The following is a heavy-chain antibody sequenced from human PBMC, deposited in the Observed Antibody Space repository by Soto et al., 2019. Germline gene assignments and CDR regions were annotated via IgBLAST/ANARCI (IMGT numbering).Heavy chain of an antibody. J-gene: IGHJ6*02. D-gene: IGHD5-18*01. CDR3: ARQGYSYGYYYYYGMDV. Sequence: SETLSLTCTVSGYSISSGYYWGWIRQPPGKGLEWIGSIYHSGSTYYNPSLKSRVTISVDTSKNQFSLKLSSVTAADTAVYYCARQGYSYGYYYYYGMDVWGQGTTVTVSS. CDR2: IYHSGST. CDR1: GYSISSGYY. V-gene: IGHV4-38-2*02.